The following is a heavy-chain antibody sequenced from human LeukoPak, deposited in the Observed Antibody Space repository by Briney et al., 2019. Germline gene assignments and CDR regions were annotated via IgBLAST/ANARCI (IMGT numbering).Heavy chain of an antibody. D-gene: IGHD6-19*01. V-gene: IGHV3-23*01. J-gene: IGHJ5*02. CDR3: AKTVAGTLNWFDL. CDR1: GFTFRSYA. Sequence: GGSLRLSCAASGFTFRSYAMSWVRQAPGKGLEWVSSISGGDISTYYADSVTGRFTISRDNSKNTLYLQMNNLRAEDTAVYYCAKTVAGTLNWFDLWGQGTLVTVSS. CDR2: ISGGDIST.